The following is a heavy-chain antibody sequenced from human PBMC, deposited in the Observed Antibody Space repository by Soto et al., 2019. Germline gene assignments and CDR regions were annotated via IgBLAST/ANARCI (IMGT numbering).Heavy chain of an antibody. CDR2: ITDNGGTT. CDR3: TTDLWRIAVVVGSTGYFNP. V-gene: IGHV3-15*01. J-gene: IGHJ5*02. CDR1: GFTFSRDG. Sequence: GGSLRLSCAASGFTFSRDGMSWVRQAPGKGLEWVSLITDNGGTTEYAAPVRGRFTTSRDDSKNTLYLQMNSLKTEDTAVYYCTTDLWRIAVVVGSTGYFNPWGQGTPVTVSS. D-gene: IGHD2-15*01.